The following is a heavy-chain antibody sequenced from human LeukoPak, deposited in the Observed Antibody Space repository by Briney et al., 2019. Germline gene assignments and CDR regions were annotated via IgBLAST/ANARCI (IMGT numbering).Heavy chain of an antibody. J-gene: IGHJ5*02. V-gene: IGHV3-48*03. CDR2: ISYSGSTT. Sequence: GGSLRLSCAASGFTFTNFGMNWVRQAPGKGLEWVSYISYSGSTTSYADSVKGRFTISRDNAKNSLYLQMNSLRAEDTAVYYCARAGPPAFDPWGQGTLVTVSS. CDR3: ARAGPPAFDP. CDR1: GFTFTNFG.